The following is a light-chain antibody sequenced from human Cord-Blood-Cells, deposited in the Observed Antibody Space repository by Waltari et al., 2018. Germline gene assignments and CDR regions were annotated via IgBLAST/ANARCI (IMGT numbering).Light chain of an antibody. J-gene: IGKJ4*01. V-gene: IGKV3-11*01. CDR2: DAS. Sequence: EIVLTQSPATLSLSPGERATLSCRASQSVSSYLAWYQQKPGQAPRLLIYDASNRATGIPARFSGSGAGTDCTRTISSLEPEDFAVYYCQQRSNWPTFGGGTKVESK. CDR3: QQRSNWPT. CDR1: QSVSSY.